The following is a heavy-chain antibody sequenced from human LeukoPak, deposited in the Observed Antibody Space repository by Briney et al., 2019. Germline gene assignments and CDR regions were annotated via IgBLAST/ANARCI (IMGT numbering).Heavy chain of an antibody. CDR3: ARDAGGYYPDY. J-gene: IGHJ4*02. V-gene: IGHV3-11*06. CDR2: ITSSSYT. Sequence: GGSLRLSCAASGFTFSDYYMSWIRHAPGKGLEWVSYITSSSYTNYADSVKGRFTISRDNAKNSLYLQMNSLRPEDTAVYYCARDAGGYYPDYWGQGTLVTVSS. CDR1: GFTFSDYY. D-gene: IGHD3-22*01.